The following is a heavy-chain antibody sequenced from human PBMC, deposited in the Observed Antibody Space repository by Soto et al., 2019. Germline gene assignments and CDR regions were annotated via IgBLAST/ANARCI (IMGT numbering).Heavy chain of an antibody. CDR1: GGTFSSYA. CDR2: IIPIFGTA. CDR3: ARGREVATTLYYYYYGMDV. V-gene: IGHV1-69*06. D-gene: IGHD5-12*01. Sequence: EASVKVSCKASGGTFSSYAISWVRQAPGQGLEWMGGIIPIFGTANYAQKFQGRVTITADKSTSTAYMELSSLRSEDTAEYYCARGREVATTLYYYYYGMDVWGQGTTVTVSS. J-gene: IGHJ6*02.